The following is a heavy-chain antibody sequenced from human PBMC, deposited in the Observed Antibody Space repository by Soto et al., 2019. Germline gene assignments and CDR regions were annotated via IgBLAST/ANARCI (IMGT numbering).Heavy chain of an antibody. CDR2: INHSGST. CDR1: GGSFSGYY. D-gene: IGHD3-10*01. Sequence: SETLSLTCALYGGSFSGYYLSWIRQPPGKGLEWIGEINHSGSTNYNPSLKSRVTISVDTSKNQFSLKLSSVTAADTAVYYCARGRWYYYGSGGSWYYYGMDVWGQGTTVT. CDR3: ARGRWYYYGSGGSWYYYGMDV. V-gene: IGHV4-34*01. J-gene: IGHJ6*02.